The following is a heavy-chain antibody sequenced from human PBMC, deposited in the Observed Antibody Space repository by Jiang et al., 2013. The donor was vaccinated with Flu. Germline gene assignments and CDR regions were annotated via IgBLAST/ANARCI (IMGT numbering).Heavy chain of an antibody. J-gene: IGHJ4*02. Sequence: QSGAEVKRSGTSVKVSCKASGYTFTAYFLHWVRQAPGQGLEWMAWINPNSGGAHYAQRFQGRVTVTSDTSVSTAYMELRRLRSDDTALYFCARETVPMGNDLFTPDFWGQGSLVTVSS. CDR3: ARETVPMGNDLFTPDF. V-gene: IGHV1-2*02. CDR1: GYTFTAYF. D-gene: IGHD3/OR15-3a*01. CDR2: INPNSGGA.